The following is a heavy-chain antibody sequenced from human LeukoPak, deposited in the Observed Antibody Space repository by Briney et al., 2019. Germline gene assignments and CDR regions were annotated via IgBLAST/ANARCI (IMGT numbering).Heavy chain of an antibody. CDR3: ARDQALRYFDWLPLDY. J-gene: IGHJ4*02. CDR1: GVSFSSSAYY. CDR2: IYNSGSA. Sequence: SETLSLTCTVSGVSFSSSAYYWGWIRQPPGKGLEWIGTIYNSGSAYYSPSLKGRVTMSVDTSKHQLSLKLSSVTAADTAVYYCARDQALRYFDWLPLDYWGQGTLVTVSS. D-gene: IGHD3-9*01. V-gene: IGHV4-39*02.